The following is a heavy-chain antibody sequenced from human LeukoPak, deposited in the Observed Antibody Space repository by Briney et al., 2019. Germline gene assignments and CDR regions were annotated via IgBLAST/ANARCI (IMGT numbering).Heavy chain of an antibody. CDR1: GFTFSSYT. CDR3: ARAGRSDWYVVDY. D-gene: IGHD6-19*01. J-gene: IGHJ4*02. Sequence: GGSLRLSCAASGFTFSSYTMNWVRQAPGKGLEWVSSISSTSSYIYYADSVKGRFTISRDNAKNSLYLQMNSLSAEDTAVYYCARAGRSDWYVVDYWGQGTLVTVSS. V-gene: IGHV3-21*06. CDR2: ISSTSSYI.